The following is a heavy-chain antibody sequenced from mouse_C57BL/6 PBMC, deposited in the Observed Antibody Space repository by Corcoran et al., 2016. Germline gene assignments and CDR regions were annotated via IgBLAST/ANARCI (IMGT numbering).Heavy chain of an antibody. J-gene: IGHJ3*01. CDR3: ARRDYGRAWFAY. V-gene: IGHV9-3*01. CDR1: GYTFTTYG. Sequence: QIQLVQSGPELKKPGETVKISCKASGYTFTTYGMSGVKQAPGKGLKWMGWINTYSGVPTYADDFKGRFAFSLETSASTAYLQINNLKNEDTATYFCARRDYGRAWFAYWGQGTLVTVSA. D-gene: IGHD1-1*01. CDR2: INTYSGVP.